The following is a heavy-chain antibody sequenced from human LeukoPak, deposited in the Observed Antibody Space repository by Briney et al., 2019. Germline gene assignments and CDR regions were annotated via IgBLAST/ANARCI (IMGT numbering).Heavy chain of an antibody. V-gene: IGHV4-30-2*01. CDR2: IYHSGST. CDR3: ARELEGFDP. Sequence: PSETLSLTCVVSGGSISSGGYSWSWIRQPPGKGLEWIGYIYHSGSTYYNPSLKSRVTISVDRSKNQLSLKVTSVTAADTAVYYCARELEGFDPWGQGTLVTVSS. CDR1: GGSISSGGYS. J-gene: IGHJ5*02.